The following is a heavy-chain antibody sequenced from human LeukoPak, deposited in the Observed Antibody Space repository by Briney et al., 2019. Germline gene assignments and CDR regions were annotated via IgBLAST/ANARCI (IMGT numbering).Heavy chain of an antibody. CDR2: INHSGST. Sequence: SETLSLTCAVYGGSFSGYYWSWIRQPPGKGPEWIGEINHSGSTNYNPSLKSRVTISVDTSKNQFSLKLSSVTAADTAVYYCARDGDCSSTSCYARAAAVLGAPDIWGQGTMVTVSS. J-gene: IGHJ3*02. D-gene: IGHD2-2*01. CDR3: ARDGDCSSTSCYARAAAVLGAPDI. V-gene: IGHV4-34*01. CDR1: GGSFSGYY.